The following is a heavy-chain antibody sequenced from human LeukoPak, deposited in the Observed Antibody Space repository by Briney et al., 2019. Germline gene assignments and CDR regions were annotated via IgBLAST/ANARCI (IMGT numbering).Heavy chain of an antibody. CDR3: ARDVRETFDY. D-gene: IGHD3-10*01. V-gene: IGHV3-30*03. J-gene: IGHJ4*02. CDR1: GFTFSSYG. CDR2: ISYDGSNK. Sequence: GGSLRLSCAASGFTFSSYGMHWVRQAPGKGLEWVAVISYDGSNKYYADSVRGRFTISRDNSKNTLFLQMNSLRAEDTAVYYCARDVRETFDYWGQGTLVTVSS.